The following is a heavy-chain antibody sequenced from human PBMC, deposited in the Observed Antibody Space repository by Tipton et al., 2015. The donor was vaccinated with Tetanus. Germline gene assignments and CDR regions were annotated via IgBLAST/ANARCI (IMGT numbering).Heavy chain of an antibody. Sequence: TLSLTCTVSGDSVRSGDYQWNWIRQSPGKGLEWLAYISNSGRTNSNYDLKSRISISRDTYKNQFSLRLSSVTAADTAVYYCARDHGITWGGMGYYYGMDVWGQGTTVTVSS. CDR2: ISNSGRT. CDR3: ARDHGITWGGMGYYYGMDV. V-gene: IGHV4-61*08. J-gene: IGHJ6*02. D-gene: IGHD3-16*01. CDR1: GDSVRSGDYQ.